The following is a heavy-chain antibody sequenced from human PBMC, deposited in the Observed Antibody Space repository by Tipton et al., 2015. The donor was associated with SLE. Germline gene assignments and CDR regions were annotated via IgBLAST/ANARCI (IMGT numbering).Heavy chain of an antibody. CDR2: ISGSGSST. CDR3: ARAIGNLGDFWSGYYLDS. D-gene: IGHD3-3*01. CDR1: GFTVSTYA. J-gene: IGHJ4*02. Sequence: SLRLSCAASGFTVSTYAMAWVRQAPGKGLEWVAAISGSGSSTYHADSVMGRFTISRDKSTNTFYLQMTGLRVEDTAVYYCARAIGNLGDFWSGYYLDSWGRGTLVTVSS. V-gene: IGHV3-23*01.